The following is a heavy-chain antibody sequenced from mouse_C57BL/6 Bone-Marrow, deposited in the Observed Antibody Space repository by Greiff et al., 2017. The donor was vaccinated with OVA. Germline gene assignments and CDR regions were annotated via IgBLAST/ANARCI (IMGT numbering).Heavy chain of an antibody. Sequence: HVQLQQPGAGLVKPGASVKMSCKASGYTFTSYWITWVQQRPGQGLEWIGDIYPGSGSTNYNEKFKSKATLTVDTSSSTAYMQLSSLTSEDSAVFYCAKRKSHDSSGYYFDYWGQGTTLTVSS. CDR2: IYPGSGST. J-gene: IGHJ2*01. CDR1: GYTFTSYW. D-gene: IGHD3-2*02. V-gene: IGHV1-55*01. CDR3: AKRKSHDSSGYYFDY.